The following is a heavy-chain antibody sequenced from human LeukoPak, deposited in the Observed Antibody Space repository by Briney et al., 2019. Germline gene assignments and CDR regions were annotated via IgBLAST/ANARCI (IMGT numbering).Heavy chain of an antibody. Sequence: GGSLRLSCAASGFTFSSYAMHWVRQAPGKGLEWVAVISYDGSNKYYADSVEGRFTISRDNSNNTLYLQMNSLRAEDTAVYYCARDSGYIVVVPAAGLPDYWGQGTLVTVSS. CDR1: GFTFSSYA. CDR3: ARDSGYIVVVPAAGLPDY. J-gene: IGHJ4*02. CDR2: ISYDGSNK. D-gene: IGHD2-2*01. V-gene: IGHV3-30-3*01.